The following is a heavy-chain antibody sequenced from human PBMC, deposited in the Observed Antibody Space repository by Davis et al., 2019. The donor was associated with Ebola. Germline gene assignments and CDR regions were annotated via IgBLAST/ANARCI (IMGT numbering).Heavy chain of an antibody. J-gene: IGHJ6*03. D-gene: IGHD3/OR15-3a*01. V-gene: IGHV3-30*09. CDR2: ISYHGNNK. CDR1: GFTFSTYS. Sequence: GESLKISCAASGFTFSTYSMQWIRRPPGKGLEWVSIISYHGNNKYYADSVKGRFAISRDDSKHTLSLQMNSLRPEDTAVYYCARVAALGHFYYIDVWGKGTTVTVSS. CDR3: ARVAALGHFYYIDV.